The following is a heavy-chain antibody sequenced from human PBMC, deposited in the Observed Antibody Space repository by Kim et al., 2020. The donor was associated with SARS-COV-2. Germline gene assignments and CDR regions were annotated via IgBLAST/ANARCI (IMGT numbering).Heavy chain of an antibody. Sequence: YAQGVTGRFVFSLDPSVSTAYLQISSLKAEDTAVYYCAREENYDILTVTDYWGQGTLVTVSS. CDR3: AREENYDILTVTDY. D-gene: IGHD3-9*01. J-gene: IGHJ4*02. V-gene: IGHV7-4-1*02.